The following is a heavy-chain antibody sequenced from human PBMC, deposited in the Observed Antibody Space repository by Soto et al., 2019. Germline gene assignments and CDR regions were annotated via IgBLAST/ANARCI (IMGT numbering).Heavy chain of an antibody. CDR1: GYSFTTNW. CDR3: ARHSGVAEDGAH. D-gene: IGHD6-13*01. CDR2: IYPGGSDT. Sequence: PGASLKISCKGSGYSFTTNWIGWVRQMPGKGLEWMGVIYPGGSDTRYSPSFQGQVAISADKSINTAYLQWSSLKASDTAMYYCARHSGVAEDGAHWGQGTLVTVVL. V-gene: IGHV5-51*01. J-gene: IGHJ1*01.